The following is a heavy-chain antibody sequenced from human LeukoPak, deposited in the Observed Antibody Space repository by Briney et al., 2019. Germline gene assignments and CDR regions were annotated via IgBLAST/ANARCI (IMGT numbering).Heavy chain of an antibody. CDR3: ARGGGYNFGCFDL. V-gene: IGHV4-34*01. CDR1: GGSFSGFY. D-gene: IGHD5-24*01. Sequence: PSETLSLTCAVYGGSFSGFYWSWIRQPPGKGLEWIGDINHSGGTNYIPSLKSRVTMSADTSKNQFSLNLNSVTAADTAVYYCARGGGYNFGCFDLWGRGTLVTVSS. CDR2: INHSGGT. J-gene: IGHJ2*01.